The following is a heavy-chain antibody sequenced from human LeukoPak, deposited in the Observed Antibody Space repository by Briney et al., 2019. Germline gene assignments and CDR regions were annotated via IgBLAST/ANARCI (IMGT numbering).Heavy chain of an antibody. J-gene: IGHJ4*02. CDR2: IIPIFGTA. D-gene: IGHD1-26*01. Sequence: WASVKVSPKHSVGTLNIYAISSVRETPERRLEWMGGIIPIFGTANYAQKFQGRVTITTDEYTSTAYMELSSLRSEDTAVYYCARETSGSCSNWGQGTLVTVSS. CDR1: VGTLNIYA. V-gene: IGHV1-69*05. CDR3: ARETSGSCSN.